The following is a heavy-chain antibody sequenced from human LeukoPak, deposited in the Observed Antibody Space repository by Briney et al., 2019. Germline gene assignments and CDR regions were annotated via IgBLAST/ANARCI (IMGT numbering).Heavy chain of an antibody. Sequence: PSETLSLTYTVSGGSISSYYWSWIRQPAGRGLEWIGRIYTSGSTNYNPSLKSRVTMSVDTSKNQFSLKLSSVTAADTAVYYCARGGSGRTVYYYYMDVWGKGTTLTVSS. D-gene: IGHD3-10*01. J-gene: IGHJ6*03. CDR1: GGSISSYY. CDR2: IYTSGST. V-gene: IGHV4-4*07. CDR3: ARGGSGRTVYYYYMDV.